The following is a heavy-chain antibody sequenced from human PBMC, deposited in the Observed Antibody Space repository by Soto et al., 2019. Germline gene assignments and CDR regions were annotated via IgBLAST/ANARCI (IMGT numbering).Heavy chain of an antibody. D-gene: IGHD4-17*01. CDR3: ARADYGDTKIYSFDR. J-gene: IGHJ4*02. Sequence: QVQLVQSGAEVTQPGASVKVSCKTSGYTFTEYGISWFRQAPGQGLEWMGWISPYNGKTNYIQEFQDRVTITTDTSSTTVYMDLRTLKSDDTAIYFCARADYGDTKIYSFDRWGQGTLVTVSS. CDR1: GYTFTEYG. V-gene: IGHV1-18*01. CDR2: ISPYNGKT.